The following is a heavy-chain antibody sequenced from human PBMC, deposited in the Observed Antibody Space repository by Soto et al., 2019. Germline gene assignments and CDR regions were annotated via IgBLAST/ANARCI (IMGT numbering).Heavy chain of an antibody. CDR1: GYTFTTYD. CDR2: ISGHTGGS. D-gene: IGHD4-4*01. V-gene: IGHV1-18*01. CDR3: AGERGHGAVIHHYAMDV. Sequence: QVQLVQSGVELKKPGASVRVSCKASGYTFTTYDISWVRQAPGRGLEWMGWISGHTGGSIHAQKVRDTITTATDTSTRTAYMDLRRLSSDDTAVYYCAGERGHGAVIHHYAMDVWGQGTTVTVSS. J-gene: IGHJ6*02.